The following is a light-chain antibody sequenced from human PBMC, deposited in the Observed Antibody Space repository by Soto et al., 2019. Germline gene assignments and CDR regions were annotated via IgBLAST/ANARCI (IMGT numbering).Light chain of an antibody. J-gene: IGKJ2*01. V-gene: IGKV1-9*01. Sequence: IQMTQSPSSLSASVGDRVTITCRASQGISSYLACYQQRLGKAPRLLIYSASTLQSGVPSRFSGSGSGTDFTLTISSLQPEDFATYYCLQVNSYPYSFGQGTKLETK. CDR3: LQVNSYPYS. CDR1: QGISSY. CDR2: SAS.